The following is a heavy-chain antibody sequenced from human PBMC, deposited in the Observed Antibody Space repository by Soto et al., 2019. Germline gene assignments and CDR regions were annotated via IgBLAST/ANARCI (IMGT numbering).Heavy chain of an antibody. J-gene: IGHJ4*02. Sequence: GGSLRLSCAASGFIFIDYYMSWIRQAPGKGLEWVSYISSSSSYTNYADSVKGRFTISRDNAKNSLYLQMNSLRAEDTAVYYCARAYYDFWRDPIDYWGQRTPVTVSS. CDR3: ARAYYDFWRDPIDY. CDR2: ISSSSSYT. V-gene: IGHV3-11*06. CDR1: GFIFIDYY. D-gene: IGHD3-3*01.